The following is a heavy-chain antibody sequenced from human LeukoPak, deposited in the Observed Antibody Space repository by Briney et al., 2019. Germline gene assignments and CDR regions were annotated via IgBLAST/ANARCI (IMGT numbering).Heavy chain of an antibody. CDR2: INPNSGGT. V-gene: IGHV1-2*02. CDR3: ARPCRQSSGWYPPYYYYAMDV. D-gene: IGHD6-19*01. Sequence: ASVKVSCKAFGYTFSDYFMHWVRQAPGQGLEWMGWINPNSGGTKFAQKFEDRVTMTRDTSSSTAYMELSNLRSDDTAVYYCARPCRQSSGWYPPYYYYAMDVWGQGTTVTVS. J-gene: IGHJ6*02. CDR1: GYTFSDYF.